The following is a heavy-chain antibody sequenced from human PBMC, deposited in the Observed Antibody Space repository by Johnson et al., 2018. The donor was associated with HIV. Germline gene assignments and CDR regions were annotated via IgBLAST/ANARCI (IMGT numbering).Heavy chain of an antibody. CDR2: IYYDGSNK. J-gene: IGHJ3*02. D-gene: IGHD3-9*01. V-gene: IGHV3-30*19. CDR1: GFTFSSYG. CDR3: ARGDYDILTGYAFDI. Sequence: QVQLVESGGGVVQPGRSLRLSCAASGFTFSSYGMHWVRQAPGKGLEWVAVIYYDGSNKYYADSVKGRFTISRDNSKKTLYLQMNSLRAEDTAVYYCARGDYDILTGYAFDIWGQGTMVTVSS.